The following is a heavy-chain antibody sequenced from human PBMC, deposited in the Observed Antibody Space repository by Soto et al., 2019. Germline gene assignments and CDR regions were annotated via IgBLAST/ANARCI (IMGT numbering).Heavy chain of an antibody. D-gene: IGHD6-19*01. CDR1: GGTFSSYA. J-gene: IGHJ2*01. Sequence: QVQLVQSGAEVKKPGSSVKVSCKASGGTFSSYAISWVRQAPGQGLEWMGGIIPIFGTANYAQKFQGRVTITSDESTSTAFMELSRLRSVDTAVYYCGGVSAAVAAYLRGGFFDLWGRGTLVTVSS. CDR2: IIPIFGTA. CDR3: GGVSAAVAAYLRGGFFDL. V-gene: IGHV1-69*01.